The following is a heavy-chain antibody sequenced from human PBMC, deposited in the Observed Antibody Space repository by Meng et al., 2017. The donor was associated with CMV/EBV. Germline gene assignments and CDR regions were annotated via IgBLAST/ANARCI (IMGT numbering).Heavy chain of an antibody. D-gene: IGHD4-17*01. CDR1: GDSVSSNSAA. J-gene: IGHJ3*02. V-gene: IGHV6-1*01. Sequence: ETLSLTCAISGDSVSSNSAAWNWIRQSPSRGLEWLGRTYYRSKWYNDYAVSVKSRITINPDTSKNQFSLQLNSVTPEDTAVYYCARETTGSAYGDYDDAFDIWGQGTMVTVSS. CDR3: ARETTGSAYGDYDDAFDI. CDR2: TYYRSKWYN.